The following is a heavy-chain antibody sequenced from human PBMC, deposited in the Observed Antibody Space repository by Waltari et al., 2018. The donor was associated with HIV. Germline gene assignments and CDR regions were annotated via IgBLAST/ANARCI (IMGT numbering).Heavy chain of an antibody. CDR3: AGGMTTSVALAGMDV. CDR2: SNHSGRT. Sequence: QVQLQQWGAGLLKPSETLSLTCAVYGVSFSAYPWSWIRQPPGKGLGWSGESNHSGRTNYKPSRKSRITMSVDTSKTQFSLKLNAVTAAVTAVYYCAGGMTTSVALAGMDVWGQGTMVTVSS. V-gene: IGHV4-34*01. J-gene: IGHJ6*02. D-gene: IGHD6-19*01. CDR1: GVSFSAYP.